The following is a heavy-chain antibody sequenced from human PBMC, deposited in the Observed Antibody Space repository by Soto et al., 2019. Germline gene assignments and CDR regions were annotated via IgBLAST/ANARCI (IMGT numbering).Heavy chain of an antibody. CDR2: ISGSGTMK. CDR3: AKEAEENEQVPIPGDN. V-gene: IGHV3-23*01. D-gene: IGHD2-2*02. Sequence: PGGSLRLSCVASGFTFRNHAMTWVRQAPGKGLEWVSGISGSGTMKYYADSVRGHFTISRGNAKNTLHLQVDNLRVEDTAVYYCAKEAEENEQVPIPGDNWGQGTLVTVSS. CDR1: GFTFRNHA. J-gene: IGHJ4*02.